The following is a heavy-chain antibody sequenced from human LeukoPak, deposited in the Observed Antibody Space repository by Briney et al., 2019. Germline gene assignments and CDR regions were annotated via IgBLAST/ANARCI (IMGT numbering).Heavy chain of an antibody. CDR2: IYHSGST. J-gene: IGHJ3*02. D-gene: IGHD3-22*01. CDR3: ARDPYYYDSSGYDAFDI. CDR1: GGSISSYY. Sequence: SETLSLTCTVSGGSISSYYWSWIRQPPGKGLEWFGSIYHSGSTYYNPSLKSRVTISVDTSKNQFSLKLSSMTAADTAVYYCARDPYYYDSSGYDAFDIWGQGTMVTVSS. V-gene: IGHV4-38-2*02.